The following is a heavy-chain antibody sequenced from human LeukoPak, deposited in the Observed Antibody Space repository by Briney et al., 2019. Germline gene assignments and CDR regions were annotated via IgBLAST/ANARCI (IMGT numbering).Heavy chain of an antibody. V-gene: IGHV3-23*01. Sequence: GGTLRLSCAASGFTFSSYGMSWVRQAPGKGLEWVSAISGSGGSTYYADSVKGRFTISRDNSKNTMYLQMNSLRAEDTAVYYCAKDHYYYDRSGEGYFDYWGQGTLVTVSS. CDR2: ISGSGGST. D-gene: IGHD3-22*01. CDR1: GFTFSSYG. CDR3: AKDHYYYDRSGEGYFDY. J-gene: IGHJ4*02.